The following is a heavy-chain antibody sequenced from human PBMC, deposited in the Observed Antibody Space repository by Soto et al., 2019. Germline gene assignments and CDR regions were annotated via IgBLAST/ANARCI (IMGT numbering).Heavy chain of an antibody. J-gene: IGHJ4*02. V-gene: IGHV3-23*01. CDR2: ISGGGGGT. D-gene: IGHD3-22*01. CDR3: AKDVHYDSSGGLDY. CDR1: GFTFDNFA. Sequence: GSLRLSCTTSGFTFDNFAMSWVRQAPGRGLEWVSAISGGGGGTYYADSVKGRFIISRDNSKNTVYLQVNGLRTEDTAVYYCAKDVHYDSSGGLDYWGQGTLVTV.